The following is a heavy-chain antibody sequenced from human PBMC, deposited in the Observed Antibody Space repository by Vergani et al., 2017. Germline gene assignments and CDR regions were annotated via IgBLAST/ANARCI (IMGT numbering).Heavy chain of an antibody. Sequence: QVQLQQWGAGLLKPSETLSLTCAVYGGSFSGYYWSWIRQPPGKGLEWIGEINHSGSTNYNPSLKSRVTISVDTSKNQFSLKLSSVTAADKAVYYCARVWSPTYYYDSSARWDYWGQGILVTVSS. CDR1: GGSFSGYY. D-gene: IGHD3-22*01. V-gene: IGHV4-34*01. J-gene: IGHJ4*02. CDR3: ARVWSPTYYYDSSARWDY. CDR2: INHSGST.